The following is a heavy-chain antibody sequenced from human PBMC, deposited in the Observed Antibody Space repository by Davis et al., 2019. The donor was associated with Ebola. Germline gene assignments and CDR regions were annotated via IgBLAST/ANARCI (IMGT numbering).Heavy chain of an antibody. D-gene: IGHD1-1*01. Sequence: ASVTVSCKASGYTFTNYGITWVRQAPGQGLEWMGWFNPHNGNTNYAQNVQGRVIMTSDTATTTAYMEVGSLRSDDTAVYYCASAQFPTTSDHWGQGTLVTVSS. CDR1: GYTFTNYG. J-gene: IGHJ4*02. CDR3: ASAQFPTTSDH. CDR2: FNPHNGNT. V-gene: IGHV1-18*04.